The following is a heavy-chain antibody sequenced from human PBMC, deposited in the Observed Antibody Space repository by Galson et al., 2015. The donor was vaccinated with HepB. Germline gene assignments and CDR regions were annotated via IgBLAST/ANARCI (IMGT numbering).Heavy chain of an antibody. V-gene: IGHV3-30*18. CDR1: GFTFSNYG. J-gene: IGHJ4*02. CDR2: ISYDGSNK. Sequence: SLRLSCAAFGFTFSNYGMHWVRQAPGKGLEWVAVISYDGSNKYYADSVKGRFTISRDNSKNTLYLQMNSLRAEDTALYYCAKDPYLYSALAGTMAGFDYWGQGTLVTVSS. D-gene: IGHD6-19*01. CDR3: AKDPYLYSALAGTMAGFDY.